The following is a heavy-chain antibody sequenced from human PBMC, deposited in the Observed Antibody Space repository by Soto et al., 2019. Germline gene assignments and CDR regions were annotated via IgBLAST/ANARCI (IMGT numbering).Heavy chain of an antibody. Sequence: QVQLQESGPGLVKPSETLSLTCTVSSDSISSYYWSWIRQPPGKRLEWIGYISYSGSTDYNPSLKSRVTISGDTSKNPSSLKVSSVTAADTAVYYCARGTAWQLPFDYWGQGTLVTVSS. D-gene: IGHD2-21*02. CDR3: ARGTAWQLPFDY. V-gene: IGHV4-59*01. CDR2: ISYSGST. CDR1: SDSISSYY. J-gene: IGHJ4*02.